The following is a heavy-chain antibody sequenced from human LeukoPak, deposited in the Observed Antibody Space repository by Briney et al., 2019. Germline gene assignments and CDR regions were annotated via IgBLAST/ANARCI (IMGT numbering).Heavy chain of an antibody. CDR3: AKDNYSGYYIDY. CDR2: ISGSDDNT. D-gene: IGHD5-12*01. V-gene: IGHV3-23*01. CDR1: GFTFSSYA. J-gene: IGHJ4*02. Sequence: GGSPRLSCAASGFTFSSYAMSWVRQAPGKGLEWVSAISGSDDNTYYADSVKGRFTISRDNSKNTLYLQMNSLRAEDTAVYYCAKDNYSGYYIDYWGQGTLVTVSS.